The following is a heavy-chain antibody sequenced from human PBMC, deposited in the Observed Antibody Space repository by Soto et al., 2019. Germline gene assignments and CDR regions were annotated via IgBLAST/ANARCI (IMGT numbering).Heavy chain of an antibody. CDR2: ISSSSSTI. J-gene: IGHJ5*02. CDR3: AKAGLGDTAIHRFDP. V-gene: IGHV3-48*02. CDR1: GFTFSSYS. Sequence: LRLSCAASGFTFSSYSMNWVRQAPGKGLEWVSYISSSSSTIYYADSVKGRFTISRDNAKNSLYLQMNSLRDEDTAVYYCAKAGLGDTAIHRFDPWGQGTLVTVSS. D-gene: IGHD5-18*01.